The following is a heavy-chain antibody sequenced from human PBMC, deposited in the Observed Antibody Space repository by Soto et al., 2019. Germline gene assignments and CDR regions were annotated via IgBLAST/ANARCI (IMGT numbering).Heavy chain of an antibody. CDR3: ARDLLLYGGQTRDGMDV. V-gene: IGHV1-69*13. J-gene: IGHJ6*02. D-gene: IGHD4-17*01. CDR2: IIPIFDTA. CDR1: GGTFRSYA. Sequence: SVKVSCKASGGTFRSYAISWVRQAPGQGLEWMGGIIPIFDTAKYARKFQGRVAITADEFTRTAYMELSSLRSEDTAVYYCARDLLLYGGQTRDGMDVWGQGTTVTVSS.